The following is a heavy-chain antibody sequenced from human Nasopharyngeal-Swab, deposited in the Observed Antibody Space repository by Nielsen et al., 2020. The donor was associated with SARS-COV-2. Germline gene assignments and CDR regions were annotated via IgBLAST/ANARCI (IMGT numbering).Heavy chain of an antibody. J-gene: IGHJ4*02. CDR2: INPSGGST. V-gene: IGHV1-46*01. D-gene: IGHD6-13*01. Sequence: ASVKVSCKASGYTFTSYYMHWVRQAPGQGLEWMGIINPSGGSTSYAQKFQGRVTMTRDTSTSTVYVELSSLRSEDTAVYYCARDQASIAAMAYWGQGTLVTVSS. CDR1: GYTFTSYY. CDR3: ARDQASIAAMAY.